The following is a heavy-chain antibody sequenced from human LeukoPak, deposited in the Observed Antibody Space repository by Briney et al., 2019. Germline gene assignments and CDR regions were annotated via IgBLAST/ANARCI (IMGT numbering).Heavy chain of an antibody. CDR1: GFTFDDYA. Sequence: GGSLRLSCAASGFTFDDYAMHWVRQAPGKGLEWVSGISWNSGSIGYADSVKGRFTISRDNAKDSLYLQMSSLTAKDTAVYYCAKDRSIGTYYTFDSWGQGTLVTVSS. CDR3: AKDRSIGTYYTFDS. V-gene: IGHV3-9*01. J-gene: IGHJ4*02. D-gene: IGHD1-26*01. CDR2: ISWNSGSI.